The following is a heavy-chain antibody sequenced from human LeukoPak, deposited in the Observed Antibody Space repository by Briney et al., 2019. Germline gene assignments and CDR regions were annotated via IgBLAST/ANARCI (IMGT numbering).Heavy chain of an antibody. CDR1: GGSISSTNYY. D-gene: IGHD3-10*01. V-gene: IGHV4-39*01. J-gene: IGHJ4*02. CDR2: IYYSGST. CDR3: ARHYGSGSYYKAPFDY. Sequence: SEALSLTCTVSGGSISSTNYYWGWIRQPPGKGLEWIGSIYYSGSTYYNPSLKSRVTISVDTSKNQFSLKLSSVTAADTAVYYCARHYGSGSYYKAPFDYWGQGTLVTVSS.